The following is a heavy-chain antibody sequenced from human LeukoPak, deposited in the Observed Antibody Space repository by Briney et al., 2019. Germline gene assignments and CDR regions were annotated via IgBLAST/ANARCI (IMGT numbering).Heavy chain of an antibody. CDR3: ARSYYDSSGYSYRPFDY. D-gene: IGHD3-22*01. V-gene: IGHV3-48*04. CDR1: GFTFSSYS. Sequence: GGSLRLSCAASGFTFSSYSMNWARQAPGKGLEWVSYISSSSSTIYYADSVKGRFTISRDNAKNSLYLQMNSLRAEDTAVYYCARSYYDSSGYSYRPFDYWGQGTLVTVSS. J-gene: IGHJ4*02. CDR2: ISSSSSTI.